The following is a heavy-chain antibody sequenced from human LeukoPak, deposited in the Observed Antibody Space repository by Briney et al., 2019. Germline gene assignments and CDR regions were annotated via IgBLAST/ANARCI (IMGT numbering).Heavy chain of an antibody. CDR3: ARDLGHSGYDLYDY. CDR1: GITFSKYW. CDR2: MKHDGNEK. Sequence: GGSLRLSCVDSGITFSKYWMNWVRQAPGKGLEWVANMKHDGNEKHYVDSVEGRFTISRDNAKSSLYLQMNNLRAEDTAVYYCARDLGHSGYDLYDYWGQGTLVTVSS. J-gene: IGHJ4*02. V-gene: IGHV3-7*01. D-gene: IGHD5-12*01.